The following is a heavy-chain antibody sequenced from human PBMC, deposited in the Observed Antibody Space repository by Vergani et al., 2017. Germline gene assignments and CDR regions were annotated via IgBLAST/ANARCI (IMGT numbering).Heavy chain of an antibody. J-gene: IGHJ2*01. CDR3: ARDFGGEGYFDV. Sequence: QVQLQESGPGLVKPSETLSLTCSVSGYSISRGYYWGWIRQPPGKGLEWIGYVFRNGNVNYNPSFNFRVAIDTSNNELSLRVTSVTAADTAVYYCARDFGGEGYFDVWGRGATVTVSS. CDR1: GYSISRGYY. CDR2: VFRNGNV. V-gene: IGHV4-38-2*02. D-gene: IGHD4-23*01.